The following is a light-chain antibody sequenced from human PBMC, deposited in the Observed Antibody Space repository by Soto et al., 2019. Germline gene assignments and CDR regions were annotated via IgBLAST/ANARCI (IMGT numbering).Light chain of an antibody. J-gene: IGKJ5*01. Sequence: GFTQSPTTPAFSPGGRANLSCRASQSVSSYLAWYQQKPGQAPRLLIYDASNRATGIPARFSGSGSGTDFTLTISSLEPEDFAVYYCQQRSNWPITFGQGTRLEIK. CDR2: DAS. CDR3: QQRSNWPIT. V-gene: IGKV3-11*01. CDR1: QSVSSY.